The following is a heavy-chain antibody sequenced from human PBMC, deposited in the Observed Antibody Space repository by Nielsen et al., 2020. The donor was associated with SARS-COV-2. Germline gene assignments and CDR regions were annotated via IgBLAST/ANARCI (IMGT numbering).Heavy chain of an antibody. D-gene: IGHD6-19*01. J-gene: IGHJ6*02. V-gene: IGHV3-64D*06. CDR2: ISSNGGST. CDR1: GFTFSSYG. Sequence: GESLKISCAASGFTFSSYGMHWVRQAPGKGLEYVSAISSNGGSTYYADSVKGRFTISRDNSKNTLYLQMSSLRAEDTAVYYCVKVWASSGWDYYYGMDVWGQGTTVTVSS. CDR3: VKVWASSGWDYYYGMDV.